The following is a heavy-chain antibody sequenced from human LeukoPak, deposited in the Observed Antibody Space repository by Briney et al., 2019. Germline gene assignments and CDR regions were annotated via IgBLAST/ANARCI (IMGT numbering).Heavy chain of an antibody. J-gene: IGHJ6*03. CDR2: IYYSGGT. D-gene: IGHD2-15*01. V-gene: IGHV4-31*03. CDR3: ARVRYCSGGSCYSPYYYYYMDV. Sequence: TLSLTCTVSGGSISSGGYYWSWIRQHPGKGLEWIGYIYYSGGTYYNPSLKSRVTISVDTSKNQFSLKLSSVTAADTAVYYCARVRYCSGGSCYSPYYYYYMDVWGKGTTVTVSS. CDR1: GGSISSGGYY.